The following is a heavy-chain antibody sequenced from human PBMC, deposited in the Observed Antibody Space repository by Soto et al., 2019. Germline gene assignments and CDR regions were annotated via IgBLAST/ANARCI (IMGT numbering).Heavy chain of an antibody. Sequence: GGSLRLSCAASGFTFSSYAMRWVRQAPGKGLEWVSVISGSGGSTYYADSVKGRFTISRDNSRNTLYLQMNSLRAEDTAVYYCAKASSYSSGAQIEYCQHWGQGTLFTVSS. V-gene: IGHV3-23*01. CDR3: AKASSYSSGAQIEYCQH. D-gene: IGHD6-19*01. CDR2: ISGSGGST. J-gene: IGHJ1*01. CDR1: GFTFSSYA.